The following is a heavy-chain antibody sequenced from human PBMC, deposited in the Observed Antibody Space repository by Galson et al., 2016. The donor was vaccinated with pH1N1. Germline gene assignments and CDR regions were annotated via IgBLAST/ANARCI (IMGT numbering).Heavy chain of an antibody. CDR2: FDPENDEI. Sequence: SVKVSCKVSGSNLSESSMHWVRQAPGKGLEWMGGFDPENDEIVYAQKFQGRVTMAEDTSTDTAYMDLNSLRTDDTAVYYCATMDYGGNGYYWGQGTLVIVSS. D-gene: IGHD4-23*01. J-gene: IGHJ4*02. CDR3: ATMDYGGNGYY. V-gene: IGHV1-24*01. CDR1: GSNLSESS.